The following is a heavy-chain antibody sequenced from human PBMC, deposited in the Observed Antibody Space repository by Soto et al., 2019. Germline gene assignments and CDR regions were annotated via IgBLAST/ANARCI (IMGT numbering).Heavy chain of an antibody. D-gene: IGHD2-15*01. CDR2: IYYSGST. J-gene: IGHJ5*02. CDR3: ARRAPPIPYCSGGSCYVVGDWFDP. Sequence: SETLSLTCTVSGGSISSSSYYWGWIRQPPGKGLEWIGSIYYSGSTYYNPSLKSRVTISVDTSKNRFSLRLSSVTAADTAVYYCARRAPPIPYCSGGSCYVVGDWFDPWGQGTLVTVSS. CDR1: GGSISSSSYY. V-gene: IGHV4-39*01.